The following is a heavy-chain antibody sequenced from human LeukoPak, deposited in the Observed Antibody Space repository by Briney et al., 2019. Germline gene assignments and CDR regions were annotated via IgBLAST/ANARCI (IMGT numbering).Heavy chain of an antibody. CDR1: GYTLTELS. D-gene: IGHD2-2*01. J-gene: IGHJ4*02. V-gene: IGHV1-2*02. Sequence: GASVKVSCKVSGYTLTELSMHWVRQAPGQGLEWMGWINPNSGGTNYAQKFQGRVTMTRDTSISTAYMELSRLRSDDTAVYYCARGDIVVVPAAFSLDYWGQGTLVTVSS. CDR3: ARGDIVVVPAAFSLDY. CDR2: INPNSGGT.